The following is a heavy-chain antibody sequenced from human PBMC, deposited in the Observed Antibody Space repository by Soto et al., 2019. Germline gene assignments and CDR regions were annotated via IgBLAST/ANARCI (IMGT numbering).Heavy chain of an antibody. Sequence: GGSLRLSCAASRFTFSYYAMHWIRQAPGKGLEWLAVILSDGSKQYHAESVKGRFTISRDNSKSTLFLQMNSLRVEDTAVYYCAREGYSSGDASDAFDIWGQGTMVTVSS. CDR1: RFTFSYYA. CDR3: AREGYSSGDASDAFDI. V-gene: IGHV3-30*04. CDR2: ILSDGSKQ. D-gene: IGHD6-19*01. J-gene: IGHJ3*02.